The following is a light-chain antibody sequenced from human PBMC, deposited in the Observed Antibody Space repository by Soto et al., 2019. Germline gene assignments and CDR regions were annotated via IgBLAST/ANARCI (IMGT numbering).Light chain of an antibody. CDR3: QQRSSWPLT. CDR1: QSVSSY. Sequence: EIVLTQSPATLSVSPGERATLSCRASQSVSSYLAWYQQKPGQAPWLLIYDASNRATGIPARFSGTGSGTDFTLTISSLEPEDFAVYYCQQRSSWPLTFGGGTKVDIK. CDR2: DAS. J-gene: IGKJ4*01. V-gene: IGKV3-11*01.